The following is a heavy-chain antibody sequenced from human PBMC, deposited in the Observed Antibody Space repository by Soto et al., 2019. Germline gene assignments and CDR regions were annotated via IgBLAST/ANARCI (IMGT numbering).Heavy chain of an antibody. J-gene: IGHJ4*02. CDR1: GFTFSSYA. CDR2: ISGSGGST. CDR3: PKDGITIFRPPAYDILTGYAY. Sequence: PGGSLRLSCAASGFTFSSYAMSWVRQAPGKGLEWVSAISGSGGSTYYADSVKGRFTISRDNSKNTLYLQMNSLRAEDTAVYYWPKDGITIFRPPAYDILTGYAYWGQGTLVTVSS. V-gene: IGHV3-23*01. D-gene: IGHD3-9*01.